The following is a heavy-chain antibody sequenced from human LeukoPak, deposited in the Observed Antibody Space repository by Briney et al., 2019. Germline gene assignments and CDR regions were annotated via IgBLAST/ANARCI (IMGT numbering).Heavy chain of an antibody. CDR2: INPNSGGT. J-gene: IGHJ4*02. Sequence: ASVKVSCKPSGYTFTAKYMHWVRQAAGQGLEWMGWINPNSGGTNYAQNFQGRVTMTRDTSVSTVYMELTRLTSDDTAVYFCARGGYSYAVDYWGQGTLVTVSS. CDR1: GYTFTAKY. CDR3: ARGGYSYAVDY. V-gene: IGHV1-2*02. D-gene: IGHD5-18*01.